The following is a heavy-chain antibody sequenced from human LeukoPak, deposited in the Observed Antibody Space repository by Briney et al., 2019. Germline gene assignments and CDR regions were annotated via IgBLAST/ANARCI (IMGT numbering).Heavy chain of an antibody. D-gene: IGHD3-9*01. Sequence: GGSLRLSCPASGFTFSDYYMSWIRQAPGKGLEWVSYISSSGSTIYYADSVKGRFTISRDNAKNSLYLQMNSLRAEDTAVYYCARDIYPAYYDILTGYYAPRALDYWGQGTLVTVSS. CDR3: ARDIYPAYYDILTGYYAPRALDY. CDR1: GFTFSDYY. V-gene: IGHV3-11*01. J-gene: IGHJ4*02. CDR2: ISSSGSTI.